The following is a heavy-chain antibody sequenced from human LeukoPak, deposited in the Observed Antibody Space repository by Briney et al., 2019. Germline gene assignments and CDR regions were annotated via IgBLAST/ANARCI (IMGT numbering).Heavy chain of an antibody. D-gene: IGHD4-11*01. CDR2: MNPNSGNT. Sequence: ASVKVSCKASGYTFTSYDINWVRQATGQGLEWMGWMNPNSGNTGYAQKFQGRVTMTRNTSISTAYMELSSLRSEDTAVHYCARGGVSYSAYCYYYYMDAWGKGTTVTVSS. CDR1: GYTFTSYD. CDR3: ARGGVSYSAYCYYYYMDA. J-gene: IGHJ6*03. V-gene: IGHV1-8*01.